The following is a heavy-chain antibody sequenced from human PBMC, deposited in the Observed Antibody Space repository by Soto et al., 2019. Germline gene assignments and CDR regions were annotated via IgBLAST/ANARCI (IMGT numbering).Heavy chain of an antibody. V-gene: IGHV3-23*01. CDR2: IDGSGFSA. Sequence: LRLSCAASGFTFSDYGMSWVRQAPGKGLEWVSTIDGSGFSAYYADSVKGRFTISRDNSKNTLYLQMNTLRAEDTAVYYCAKAGPGAGSYVDYWGQGTLVTVSS. J-gene: IGHJ4*02. CDR1: GFTFSDYG. CDR3: AKAGPGAGSYVDY. D-gene: IGHD3-10*01.